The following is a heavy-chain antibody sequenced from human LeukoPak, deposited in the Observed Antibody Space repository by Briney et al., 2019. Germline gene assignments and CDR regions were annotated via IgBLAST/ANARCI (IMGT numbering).Heavy chain of an antibody. D-gene: IGHD3-3*01. V-gene: IGHV3-21*01. CDR1: GFTFSSYS. CDR3: AKRSGGPSPFDY. CDR2: ISSSSSYI. J-gene: IGHJ4*02. Sequence: GGSLRLSCAASGFTFSSYSMNWVRQAPGKGLEWVSSISSSSSYIYYADSVKGRFTISRDNAKNSLYLKMNSLRAEDTAVYYCAKRSGGPSPFDYWGQGALVTVSS.